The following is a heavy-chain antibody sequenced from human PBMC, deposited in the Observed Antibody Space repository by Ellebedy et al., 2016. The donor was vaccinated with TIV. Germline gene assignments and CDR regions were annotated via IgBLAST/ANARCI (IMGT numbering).Heavy chain of an antibody. V-gene: IGHV1-3*01. Sequence: ASVKVSCKASGYRFTTYVMHWVRQAPGQRLEWMGWINAGNGDTKFSQKFQGRVTITRDTSATTAYMEVRSLRSEDTAVYYCARAAVARDSSSAVGYWGQGTLVTVSS. CDR3: ARAAVARDSSSAVGY. CDR1: GYRFTTYV. CDR2: INAGNGDT. D-gene: IGHD6-6*01. J-gene: IGHJ4*02.